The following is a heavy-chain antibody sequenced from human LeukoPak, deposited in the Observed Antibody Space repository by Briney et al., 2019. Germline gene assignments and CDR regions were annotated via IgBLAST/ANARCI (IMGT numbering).Heavy chain of an antibody. D-gene: IGHD5-24*01. CDR3: ARTRLDGYNYVGYFDY. CDR1: AGTFSSYA. Sequence: GASVKVSCKASAGTFSSYAISWVRQAPGQGLEWMGGIIPIFGTANYAQKFQGRVTITADESTSTAYMELSSLRSEDTAVCYCARTRLDGYNYVGYFDYWGQGTLVTVSS. CDR2: IIPIFGTA. V-gene: IGHV1-69*13. J-gene: IGHJ4*02.